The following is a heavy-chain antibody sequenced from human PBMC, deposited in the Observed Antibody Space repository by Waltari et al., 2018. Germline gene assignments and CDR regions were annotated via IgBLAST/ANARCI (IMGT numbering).Heavy chain of an antibody. D-gene: IGHD6-13*01. V-gene: IGHV3-7*01. CDR2: INRDGSDK. Sequence: EVQLVESGGGLVQPGGSLRLSCAASGFTLSSYWMSWVRQAPGKGLDWVANINRDGSDKYDVESVRGRFTISRDNGKNSLYLQMNSLRAEDTAVYYCARLSSSWNEKGAFDIWGQGTMVTVSA. CDR3: ARLSSSWNEKGAFDI. J-gene: IGHJ3*02. CDR1: GFTLSSYW.